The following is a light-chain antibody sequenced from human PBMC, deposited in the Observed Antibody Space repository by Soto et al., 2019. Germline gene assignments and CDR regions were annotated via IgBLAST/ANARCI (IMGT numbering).Light chain of an antibody. CDR1: QSVNYD. V-gene: IGKV3-11*01. CDR2: DAS. J-gene: IGKJ2*01. Sequence: EIVLTQSPATLSLSPGERATLSCRASQSVNYDLAWYQQKPGQAPRLLIYDASYSATGIPARFSGSGSGTDFPLTISSLEPEDFAVDYCQQQTNCSGTVGQGTRLEI. CDR3: QQQTNCSGT.